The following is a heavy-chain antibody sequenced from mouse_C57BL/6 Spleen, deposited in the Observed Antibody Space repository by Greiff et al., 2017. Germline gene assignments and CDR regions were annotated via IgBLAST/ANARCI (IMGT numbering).Heavy chain of an antibody. CDR1: GYAFSSSW. CDR2: IYPGDGDT. Sequence: QVQLQQSGPELVKPGASVKISCKASGYAFSSSWMNWVKQRPGKGLEWIGRIYPGDGDTNYNGKFKGKATLTADKSSSTAYMQLSSLTSEDSAVYFCGGRRYAMDYWGQGTSVTVSS. J-gene: IGHJ4*01. CDR3: GGRRYAMDY. V-gene: IGHV1-82*01.